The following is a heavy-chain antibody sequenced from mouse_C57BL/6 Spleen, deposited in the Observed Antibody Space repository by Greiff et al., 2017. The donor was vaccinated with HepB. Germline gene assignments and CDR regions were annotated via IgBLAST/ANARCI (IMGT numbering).Heavy chain of an antibody. V-gene: IGHV1-26*01. Sequence: VQLQQSGPELVKPGASVKISCKASGYTFTDYYMNWVKQSHGKSLEWIGDINPNNGGTSYNQKFKGKATLTVDKSSSTAYMELRSLTSEDSAVNYCARSNPLYFDYWGQGTTLTVSS. D-gene: IGHD4-1*01. CDR2: INPNNGGT. CDR3: ARSNPLYFDY. J-gene: IGHJ2*01. CDR1: GYTFTDYY.